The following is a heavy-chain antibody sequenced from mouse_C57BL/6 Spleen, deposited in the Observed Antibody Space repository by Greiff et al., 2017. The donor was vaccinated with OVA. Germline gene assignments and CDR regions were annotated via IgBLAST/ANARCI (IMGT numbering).Heavy chain of an antibody. V-gene: IGHV1-82*01. CDR3: AGGVITTVVATYWYFDV. Sequence: QVQLQQSGPELVKPGASVKISCKASGYAFSSSWMNWVKQRPGKGLEWIGRIYPGDGDTNYNGKFKGKATLTADKSSSTAYMQLSSLTSEDSAVYFCAGGVITTVVATYWYFDVWGTGTTVTVSS. CDR1: GYAFSSSW. J-gene: IGHJ1*03. CDR2: IYPGDGDT. D-gene: IGHD1-1*01.